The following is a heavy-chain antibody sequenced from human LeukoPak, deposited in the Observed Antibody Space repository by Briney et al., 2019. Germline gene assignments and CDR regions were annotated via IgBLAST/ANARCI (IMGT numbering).Heavy chain of an antibody. V-gene: IGHV1-46*01. CDR3: ARAPCSGGSCYSGLDY. D-gene: IGHD2-15*01. CDR1: GYSFTSHY. J-gene: IGHJ4*02. CDR2: INPSGSST. Sequence: ASVKVSCKASGYSFTSHYMHWVRQAPGQGLEWLGLINPSGSSTLYAQKFQGRVTMTRDMSTTTDYMELSSLRSEDTAVYYCARAPCSGGSCYSGLDYWGQGTLVTVSS.